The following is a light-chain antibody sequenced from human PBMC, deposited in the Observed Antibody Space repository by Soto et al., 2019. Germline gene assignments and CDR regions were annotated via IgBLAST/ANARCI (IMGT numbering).Light chain of an antibody. CDR1: XSINTY. J-gene: IGKJ4*01. CDR2: DAS. Sequence: QSPATLSSSPXXSVTLSXXXXXSINTYLAWYQQKPGQAPRLLIYDASYRAAGIPSRFSGSGSGTDFTLTISSLEPADFAIYHCQQRSNWPLTFGGGTKVEI. V-gene: IGKV3-11*01. CDR3: QQRSNWPLT.